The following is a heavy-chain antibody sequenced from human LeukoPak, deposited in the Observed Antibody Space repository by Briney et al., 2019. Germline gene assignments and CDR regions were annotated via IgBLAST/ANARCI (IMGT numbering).Heavy chain of an antibody. CDR3: ARDRATMVRGVSYYFDY. J-gene: IGHJ4*02. CDR1: GFPFSTYW. V-gene: IGHV3-7*03. Sequence: GGSLRLSCAASGFPFSTYWMSWVRQAPGNGLEWVANIKQDGSEKYYVDSVKGRFTISRDNAKNSPYLQMNSLRAEDTAVYYCARDRATMVRGVSYYFDYWGQGTLVTVSS. D-gene: IGHD3-10*01. CDR2: IKQDGSEK.